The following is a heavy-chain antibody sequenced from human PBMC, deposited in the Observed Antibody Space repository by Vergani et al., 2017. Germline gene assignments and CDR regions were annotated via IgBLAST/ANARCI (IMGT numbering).Heavy chain of an antibody. CDR1: GGTFSSYA. Sequence: QVQLVQSGAEVKKPGSSVKVSCKASGGTFSSYAISWVRQAPGQGLEWMGGIIPIFGTANYAQKFQGRVTITADESTSTAYMELSSLRSEDTAVYYCARNYYCSGSYYNYYYYYMDVWGKGTTVTVSS. CDR2: IIPIFGTA. J-gene: IGHJ6*03. CDR3: ARNYYCSGSYYNYYYYYMDV. D-gene: IGHD3-10*01. V-gene: IGHV1-69*01.